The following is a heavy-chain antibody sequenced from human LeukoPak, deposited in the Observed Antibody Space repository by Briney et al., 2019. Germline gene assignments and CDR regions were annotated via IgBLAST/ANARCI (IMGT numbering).Heavy chain of an antibody. J-gene: IGHJ5*02. CDR1: GGSFSGYY. Sequence: PETLSLTCAVYGGSFSGYYWSWIRQPPGKGLEWIGEINHSGSTNYNPSLKSRVTISVDTSKNQFSLKLSSVTAADTAVYYCARRGLLRFSWFDPWGQGTLVTVSS. V-gene: IGHV4-34*01. CDR2: INHSGST. CDR3: ARRGLLRFSWFDP. D-gene: IGHD2-15*01.